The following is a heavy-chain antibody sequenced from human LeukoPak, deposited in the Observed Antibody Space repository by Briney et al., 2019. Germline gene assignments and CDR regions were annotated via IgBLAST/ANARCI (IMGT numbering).Heavy chain of an antibody. J-gene: IGHJ4*02. CDR3: ASGDYYGSGSYYNGENY. Sequence: GGSLRLSCAASGFTFSSYGMHWVRQAPGKGLEWVAVIWYDGSNKYYADSVKGRFTISRDNSKNMLYLQMNSLRAEDTAVYYCASGDYYGSGSYYNGENYWGQGTLVTVSS. V-gene: IGHV3-33*01. CDR2: IWYDGSNK. CDR1: GFTFSSYG. D-gene: IGHD3-10*01.